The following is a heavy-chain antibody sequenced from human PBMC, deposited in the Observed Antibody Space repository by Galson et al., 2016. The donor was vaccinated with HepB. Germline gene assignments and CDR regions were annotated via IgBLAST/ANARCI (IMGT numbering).Heavy chain of an antibody. CDR3: SGHERRAIVVWKGHFDA. V-gene: IGHV4-39*01. CDR1: GDSIASSQHL. D-gene: IGHD2-21*01. CDR2: MHYRGTT. Sequence: ETLSLTCSVSGDSIASSQHLWGWIRQSPGKGLQWIGNMHYRGTTFYNPSLQSRVTISVDTSNNRFSLRMNAVTTADTGVYFCSGHERRAIVVWKGHFDARGQGILVTVS. J-gene: IGHJ4*02.